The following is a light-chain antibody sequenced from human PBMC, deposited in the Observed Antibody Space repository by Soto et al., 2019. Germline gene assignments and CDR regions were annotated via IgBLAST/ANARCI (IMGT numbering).Light chain of an antibody. V-gene: IGKV1-6*01. CDR2: AAS. CDR3: LHHYNYPRT. CDR1: QDIRSD. J-gene: IGKJ1*01. Sequence: AIQMTQSPSSLSASVGDRVTITCRASQDIRSDLGWYQQKPGKAPKLLIYAASTLHSGVPSRFSGSGSGTDFTLTISSLQPEDFATYYCLHHYNYPRTFGQGTKVDVK.